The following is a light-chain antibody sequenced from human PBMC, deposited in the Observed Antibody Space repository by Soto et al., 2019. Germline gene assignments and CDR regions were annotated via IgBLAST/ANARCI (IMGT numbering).Light chain of an antibody. CDR3: QQYNDWPFT. Sequence: EIEMTQSPGTLSVSPGERATLSCRASQSISVNLAWYQQKPGQAPRLLIYGVSTRATGIPARFSGSESGTDFTLTISSLQSEDFAVYYCQQYNDWPFTFGPGTKVDIK. V-gene: IGKV3-15*01. J-gene: IGKJ3*01. CDR1: QSISVN. CDR2: GVS.